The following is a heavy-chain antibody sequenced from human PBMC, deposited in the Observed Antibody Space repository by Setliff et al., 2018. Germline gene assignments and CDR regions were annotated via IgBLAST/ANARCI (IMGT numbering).Heavy chain of an antibody. CDR1: GYSLTNYW. Sequence: GESLKISCKGSGYSLTNYWIGWVRQMPGKGLEWMGIIYPDVSDPRYSPSFQGQVTISVDKSINTAFLQWNNLKASDSAMYYCVTTRLASRWYVVDGFDIWGQGTLVTVSS. J-gene: IGHJ3*02. D-gene: IGHD6-13*01. CDR3: VTTRLASRWYVVDGFDI. V-gene: IGHV5-51*01. CDR2: IYPDVSDP.